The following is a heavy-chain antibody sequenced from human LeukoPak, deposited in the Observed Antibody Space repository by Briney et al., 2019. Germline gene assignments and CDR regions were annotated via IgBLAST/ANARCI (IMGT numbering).Heavy chain of an antibody. J-gene: IGHJ5*02. D-gene: IGHD6-19*01. V-gene: IGHV4-4*07. CDR1: GGSISSYY. CDR3: PRDRDQWLGKDWFDP. Sequence: SETLSLTCTVSGGSISSYYGSWIRQPAGKGLEWIGRIYTSGSTNYNPSLQSRVTMSVDTSKNQFSLKLSPVTPADTAVYYCPRDRDQWLGKDWFDPWGQGTLVTVSS. CDR2: IYTSGST.